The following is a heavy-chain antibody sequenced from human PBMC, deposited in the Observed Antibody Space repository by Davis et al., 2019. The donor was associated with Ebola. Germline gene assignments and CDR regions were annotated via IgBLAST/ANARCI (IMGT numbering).Heavy chain of an antibody. J-gene: IGHJ4*02. V-gene: IGHV1-69*04. CDR1: GGTFSTYA. CDR2: IIPMLGIP. CDR3: ARDLGTAMATE. Sequence: AASVKASCKASGGTFSTYAIDWVRQAPGQGLEWMGRIIPMLGIPNYAQRFQGRVTITADKSTSTAYMELSSLRSEDTAMYYCARDLGTAMATEWGQGTPVTVSS. D-gene: IGHD5-18*01.